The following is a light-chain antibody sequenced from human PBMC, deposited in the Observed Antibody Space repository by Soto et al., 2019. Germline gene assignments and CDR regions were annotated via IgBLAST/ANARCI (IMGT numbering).Light chain of an antibody. J-gene: IGKJ1*01. Sequence: DIQMTQSPSTLSASVGDRVTITCRASQSIGSWLAWYQQKPGKAPKLLIYKASSLESGVPSRFSGCGSGTEFTLTTSSLHPDDFASYYCQQYGSYSPWTFGQGTKVEIK. V-gene: IGKV1-5*03. CDR1: QSIGSW. CDR3: QQYGSYSPWT. CDR2: KAS.